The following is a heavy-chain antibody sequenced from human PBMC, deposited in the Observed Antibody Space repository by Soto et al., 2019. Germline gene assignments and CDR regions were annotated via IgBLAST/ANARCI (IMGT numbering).Heavy chain of an antibody. CDR3: APLSVSLSGPYGIHV. J-gene: IGHJ6*02. D-gene: IGHD2-15*01. V-gene: IGHV4-31*03. Sequence: SETLSLTCTVSGGSISSGGYYWSWIRQHPGKGLEWIGYIYYSGSTYYNPSLKSRVTLSVDTSKNQFSVRLNSVTAADTAVYYCAPLSVSLSGPYGIHVWGQGTTVTVSS. CDR2: IYYSGST. CDR1: GGSISSGGYY.